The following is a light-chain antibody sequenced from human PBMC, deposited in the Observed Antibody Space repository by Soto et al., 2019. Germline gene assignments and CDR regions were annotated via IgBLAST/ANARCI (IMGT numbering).Light chain of an antibody. V-gene: IGKV1D-12*01. CDR1: QDISRW. CDR2: TAS. J-gene: IGKJ4*01. CDR3: QQVDSFPLT. Sequence: DIQMTQSPSSVSASVGDRITITCRASQDISRWSAWYQQKPGRAPNLLIYTASTLESGVPSRFSGSGSGTDFTLTISTLQPEDFATSYCQQVDSFPLTFGGGTKVEIK.